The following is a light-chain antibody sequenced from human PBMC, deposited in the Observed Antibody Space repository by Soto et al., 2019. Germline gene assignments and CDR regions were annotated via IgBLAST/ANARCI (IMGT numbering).Light chain of an antibody. Sequence: QSVLTQPASVSGSPGQSITISCTGTSSDVGGYNYVSWYQQHPGKAPKLMIYEVSNRPSGVSNRFSGSKSGNTASLTISGLQAEDEADYYCSSYTSSSTLNWVFGGGNKVTVL. J-gene: IGLJ3*02. CDR2: EVS. V-gene: IGLV2-14*01. CDR3: SSYTSSSTLNWV. CDR1: SSDVGGYNY.